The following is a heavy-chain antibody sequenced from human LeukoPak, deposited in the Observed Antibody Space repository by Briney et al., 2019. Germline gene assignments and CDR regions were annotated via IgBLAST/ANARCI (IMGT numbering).Heavy chain of an antibody. Sequence: GGSLRLSCAASGFTFSDYYMSWIRQAPGKGLVWVSYISSSVSTIYYADSVKGRFTISRDNAKNSLYLQMNSLRAEDTAIYYCARDPYSGSYGDSYYYYMDVWGKGTTVTISS. V-gene: IGHV3-11*04. D-gene: IGHD1-26*01. J-gene: IGHJ6*03. CDR2: ISSSVSTI. CDR1: GFTFSDYY. CDR3: ARDPYSGSYGDSYYYYMDV.